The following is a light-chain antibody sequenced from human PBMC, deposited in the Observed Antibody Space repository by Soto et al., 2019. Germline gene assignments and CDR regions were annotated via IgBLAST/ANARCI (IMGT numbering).Light chain of an antibody. J-gene: IGLJ3*02. V-gene: IGLV2-23*01. CDR1: SSDVGSYDL. CDR2: EGS. CDR3: CAYTNSATLV. Sequence: QSALTQPASVSGSPGQSITISCIGTSSDVGSYDLVSWYQQYPGKAPKPMIYEGSKRPSGVSYRFSGSKSGNTASLTIFGLQAEDEADYYCCAYTNSATLVFGGGTKLTVL.